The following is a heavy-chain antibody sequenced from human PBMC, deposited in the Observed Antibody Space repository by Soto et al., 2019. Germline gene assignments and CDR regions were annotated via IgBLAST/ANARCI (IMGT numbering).Heavy chain of an antibody. CDR1: GYTFTGYY. J-gene: IGHJ6*02. V-gene: IGHV1-2*04. CDR2: INPNSGGT. CDR3: ARGDIVVVVAADLYGMDV. Sequence: ASVKVSCKASGYTFTGYYMHWVRQAPGQGLEWMGWINPNSGGTNYAQKFQGWVTMTRDTSISTAYMELSRLRSDDTALFYFARGDIVVVVAADLYGMDVWGQGTTVTVSS. D-gene: IGHD2-15*01.